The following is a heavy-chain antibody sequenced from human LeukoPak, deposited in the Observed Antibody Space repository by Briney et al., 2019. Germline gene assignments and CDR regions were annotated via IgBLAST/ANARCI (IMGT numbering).Heavy chain of an antibody. J-gene: IGHJ4*02. CDR3: AKEAYTTPFDY. Sequence: GGSLRLSCAASGFTFNNYAMSWVRQAPGKGLEWVSLISGYGGSTYYADSVKGRFTISRDNSNNTLYLQMSSLRAEDTAVYYCAKEAYTTPFDYWGQGTLVTVSS. V-gene: IGHV3-23*01. D-gene: IGHD3-16*01. CDR1: GFTFNNYA. CDR2: ISGYGGST.